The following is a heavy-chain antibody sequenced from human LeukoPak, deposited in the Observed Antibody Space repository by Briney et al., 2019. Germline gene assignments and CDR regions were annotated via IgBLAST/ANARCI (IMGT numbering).Heavy chain of an antibody. V-gene: IGHV3-7*01. CDR3: ARDQSYGSGSYYKRTLWNNSGYDRGIDY. CDR2: IKQDGSEK. CDR1: GFTFSTYW. Sequence: PGGSLRLSCAASGFTFSTYWMSWARQAPGKGLEWVANIKQDGSEKYYVDSVKGRFTISRDNAKNSLYLQMNSLRAEDTAVYYCARDQSYGSGSYYKRTLWNNSGYDRGIDYWGQGTLVTVSS. J-gene: IGHJ4*02. D-gene: IGHD3-10*01.